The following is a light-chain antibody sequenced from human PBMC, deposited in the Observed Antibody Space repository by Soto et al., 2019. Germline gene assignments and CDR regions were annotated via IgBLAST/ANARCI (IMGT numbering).Light chain of an antibody. V-gene: IGLV2-14*01. J-gene: IGLJ1*01. CDR3: SSYTSSSTNV. CDR2: DVS. CDR1: SSDVGGYNY. Sequence: QSALTQPASVSGSPGQSITISCTGTSSDVGGYNYVSWYQQHPGKAPKLMIYDVSNRPSGDSNRFSGSKSGHTASLTISGPQADDEADYSCSSYTSSSTNVFGTGTKVTVL.